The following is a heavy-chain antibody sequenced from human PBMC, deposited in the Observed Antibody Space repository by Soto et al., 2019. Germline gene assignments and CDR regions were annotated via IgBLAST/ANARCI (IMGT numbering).Heavy chain of an antibody. J-gene: IGHJ6*02. CDR1: GGTFSSYA. V-gene: IGHV1-69*01. CDR3: XXXRLDYDGEYYYYGMDV. D-gene: IGHD3-22*01. CDR2: IIPIFGTA. Sequence: QVQLVQSGAEVKKPGSSVKVSCKASGGTFSSYAISWVRQAPGQGLEWMGGIIPIFGTANYAQKFQGRVTITADESTSTAYMXLSSLRSXDXAXYYXXXXRLDYDGEYYYYGMDVWGQGTTVTVSS.